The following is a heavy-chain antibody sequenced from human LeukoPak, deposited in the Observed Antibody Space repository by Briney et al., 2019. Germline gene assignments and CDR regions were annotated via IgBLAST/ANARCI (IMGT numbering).Heavy chain of an antibody. CDR3: AKGSYGSGSFDY. Sequence: GGSLRLSCAASGFTFSSYAMSWVRQAPGKGLEWVSGISGSGGSTYYADSVKGRVTIPRDNSRKTLYLQMNSLRAEDTAVYYCAKGSYGSGSFDYWGQGTLVTVSS. V-gene: IGHV3-23*01. D-gene: IGHD3-10*01. CDR1: GFTFSSYA. J-gene: IGHJ4*02. CDR2: ISGSGGST.